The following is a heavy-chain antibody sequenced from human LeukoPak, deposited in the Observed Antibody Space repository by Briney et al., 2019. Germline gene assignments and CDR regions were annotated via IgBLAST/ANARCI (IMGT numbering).Heavy chain of an antibody. CDR2: IYYSGGT. CDR1: GGSISSGGYY. CDR3: ARETTHGAFDI. J-gene: IGHJ3*02. D-gene: IGHD2-15*01. Sequence: SQTLSLTCTVSGGSISSGGYYWSWIRQHPGKGLEWIGYIYYSGGTYYNPSLKSRVTISVDTSKNQFSLKLSSVTAADTAVYYCARETTHGAFDIWGQGTMVTVSS. V-gene: IGHV4-31*03.